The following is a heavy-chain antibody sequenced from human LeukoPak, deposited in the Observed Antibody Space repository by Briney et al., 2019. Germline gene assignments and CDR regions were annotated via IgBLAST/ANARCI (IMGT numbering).Heavy chain of an antibody. Sequence: GGSLRLSCAASGFPFTSSGMSWVRQAPGKGPEWVSSMNAVGVTYYADSVKGRSTISRDISKNTMYLQMSSLRADDTAVYYCSSDYPHYYFYMDVWGKGTTVTVSS. CDR2: MNAVGVT. J-gene: IGHJ6*03. V-gene: IGHV3-23*01. CDR1: GFPFTSSG. D-gene: IGHD4-11*01. CDR3: SSDYPHYYFYMDV.